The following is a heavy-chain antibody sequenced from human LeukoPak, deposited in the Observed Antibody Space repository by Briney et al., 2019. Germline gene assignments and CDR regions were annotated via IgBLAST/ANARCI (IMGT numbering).Heavy chain of an antibody. D-gene: IGHD4-17*01. CDR3: ARALRYGDPSTNYFDY. CDR1: GFTFSDYY. V-gene: IGHV3-11*01. Sequence: GGSLRLSCAASGFTFSDYYMSWIRQAPGKGLEWVSYISSSGSTIYYADSVKGRFTISRDNAKNSLYLQMNSLRAEDTAVYYCARALRYGDPSTNYFDYWGQGTLVTVSS. J-gene: IGHJ4*02. CDR2: ISSSGSTI.